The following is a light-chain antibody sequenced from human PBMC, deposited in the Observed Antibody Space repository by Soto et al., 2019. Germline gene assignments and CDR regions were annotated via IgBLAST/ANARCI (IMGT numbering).Light chain of an antibody. Sequence: DIQMTQSPSTLSASVGDRVTITCRASQSISSWLAWYQQKPGKAPNLLIYDASRLESGVPSRFSGSGSGTEFTLTISSLQPDDFATYYCQQYNSYPWTVGQGTNVEIK. CDR3: QQYNSYPWT. CDR2: DAS. J-gene: IGKJ1*01. CDR1: QSISSW. V-gene: IGKV1-5*01.